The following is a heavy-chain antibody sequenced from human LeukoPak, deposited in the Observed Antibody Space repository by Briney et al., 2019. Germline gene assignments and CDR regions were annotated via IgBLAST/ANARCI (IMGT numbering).Heavy chain of an antibody. D-gene: IGHD3-22*01. CDR2: IDPSGGST. CDR1: GYTFTNYY. CDR3: ARVPGMYYYDSSGYGGFDY. J-gene: IGHJ4*02. Sequence: ASVKVSCKTSGYTFTNYYMHWVRQAPGQGLEWMGIIDPSGGSTSYAQKFQGRVTMTRDTSTSTVYMELSSLRSEDTAVYYCARVPGMYYYDSSGYGGFDYWGQGTLVTVSS. V-gene: IGHV1-46*01.